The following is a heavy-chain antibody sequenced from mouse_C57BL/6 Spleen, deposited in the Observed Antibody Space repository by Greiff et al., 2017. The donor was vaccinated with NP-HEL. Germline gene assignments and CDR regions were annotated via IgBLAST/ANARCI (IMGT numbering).Heavy chain of an antibody. CDR1: GFTFSSYA. CDR3: ARDKGYGSSFSY. J-gene: IGHJ3*01. D-gene: IGHD1-1*01. V-gene: IGHV5-4*01. Sequence: EVMLVESGGGLVKPGGSLKLSCAASGFTFSSYAMSWVRQTPEKRLEWVATISDGGSYTYYPDNVKGRFTISRDKAKNNLYLQMSHLKSEDTAMYYCARDKGYGSSFSYWGQGTLVTVSA. CDR2: ISDGGSYT.